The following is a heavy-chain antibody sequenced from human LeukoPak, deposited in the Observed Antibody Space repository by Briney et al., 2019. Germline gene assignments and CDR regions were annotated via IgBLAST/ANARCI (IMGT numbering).Heavy chain of an antibody. J-gene: IGHJ3*02. V-gene: IGHV4-59*01. D-gene: IGHD3-10*01. CDR2: IYYSGST. Sequence: SETLSLTCTVSGGSISSYYWSWIRQPPGKGLEWIGYIYYSGSTNYNPSLKSRVTISVDTPKNQFSLKLSSVTAADTAVYYCARDPSFYGSGSPHAFDIWGQGTMVTVSS. CDR3: ARDPSFYGSGSPHAFDI. CDR1: GGSISSYY.